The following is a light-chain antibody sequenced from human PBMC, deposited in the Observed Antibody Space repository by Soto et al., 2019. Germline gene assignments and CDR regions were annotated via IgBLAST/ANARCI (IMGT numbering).Light chain of an antibody. CDR3: QQYNNWPLT. Sequence: EIVMTQSPATLSVSPGDRATLSCRASHRVSSYLAWYQQKPGQAPRLLIYATSTRATGIPARFSGSGSGTEFTLTISSLQSEDFAVYYCQQYNNWPLTFGGGTKVEIK. CDR1: HRVSSY. V-gene: IGKV3-15*01. CDR2: ATS. J-gene: IGKJ4*01.